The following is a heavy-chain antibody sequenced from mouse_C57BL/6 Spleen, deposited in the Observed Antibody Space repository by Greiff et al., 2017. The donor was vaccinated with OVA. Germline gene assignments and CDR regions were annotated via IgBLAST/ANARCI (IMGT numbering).Heavy chain of an antibody. D-gene: IGHD2-2*01. CDR3: ARRRGYDGYYAMDY. J-gene: IGHJ4*01. CDR1: GYTFTSYW. Sequence: VQLQQPGAELVRPGSSVKLSCKASGYTFTSYWMDWVKQRPGQGLEWIGNIYPSDSETHYNQKFKDKATLTVDKSSSTAYMQLSSLTSEDSAVYYCARRRGYDGYYAMDYWGQGTSVTVSS. V-gene: IGHV1-61*01. CDR2: IYPSDSET.